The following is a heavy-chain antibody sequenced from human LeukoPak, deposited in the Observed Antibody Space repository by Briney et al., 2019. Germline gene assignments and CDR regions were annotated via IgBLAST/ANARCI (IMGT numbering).Heavy chain of an antibody. CDR2: INHSGST. D-gene: IGHD2-2*01. CDR3: ARFIVVVPDGGPYYFDY. CDR1: GGSFSGYY. V-gene: IGHV4-34*01. J-gene: IGHJ4*02. Sequence: SETLSLTCAVYGGSFSGYYWSWIRQPPGKGLEWIGEINHSGSTNYSPSLKSRVTISVDTSKNQFSLKLSSVTAADTAVYYCARFIVVVPDGGPYYFDYWGQGTLVTVSS.